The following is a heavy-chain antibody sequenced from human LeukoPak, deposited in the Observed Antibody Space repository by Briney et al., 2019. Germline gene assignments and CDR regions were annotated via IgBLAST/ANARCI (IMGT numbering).Heavy chain of an antibody. D-gene: IGHD1-26*01. CDR1: GGSVNSASHY. V-gene: IGHV4-61*09. J-gene: IGHJ4*02. Sequence: SQTLSLTCTVSGGSVNSASHYWNWIRQPAGKGLEWIGHIYTSGSTDYNPTLKSRVTISVDTSKNQFSLTLNSVTAADTAVYYCARQAVGPSFDYWGQGTLVTVSS. CDR3: ARQAVGPSFDY. CDR2: IYTSGST.